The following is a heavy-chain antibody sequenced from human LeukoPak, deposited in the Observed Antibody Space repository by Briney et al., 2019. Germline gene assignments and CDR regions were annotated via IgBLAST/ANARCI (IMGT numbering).Heavy chain of an antibody. Sequence: GGSLRLSCAASGFTFSSYEMNWVRQAPGKGLEWVSYISSSGSTIYYADSVKGRFTISRDNAKNSLYLQMNSLRAEDTAVYYCASVSGQWELPPYYYYYYGMDVWGQGTTVTVSS. D-gene: IGHD1-26*01. J-gene: IGHJ6*02. V-gene: IGHV3-48*03. CDR3: ASVSGQWELPPYYYYYYGMDV. CDR2: ISSSGSTI. CDR1: GFTFSSYE.